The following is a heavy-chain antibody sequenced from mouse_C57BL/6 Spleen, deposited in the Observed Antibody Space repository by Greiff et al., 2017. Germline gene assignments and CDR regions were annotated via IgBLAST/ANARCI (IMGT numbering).Heavy chain of an antibody. V-gene: IGHV1-55*01. CDR2: IYPTSGRT. CDR3: ARSGPLGRSCDY. J-gene: IGHJ2*01. CDR1: GYTFTSYW. Sequence: QVQLQQPGAELVKPGASVKMSCKASGYTFTSYWITWVKQRPGQGLEWIGDIYPTSGRTNYNEKFKGKAILTVDTSSNTAYMQLSSLTSEDSAVFYGARSGPLGRSCDYGGQGTTLTVSS. D-gene: IGHD4-1*01.